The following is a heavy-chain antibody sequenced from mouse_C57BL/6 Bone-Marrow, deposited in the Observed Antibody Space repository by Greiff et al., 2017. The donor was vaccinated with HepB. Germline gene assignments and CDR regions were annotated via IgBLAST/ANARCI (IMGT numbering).Heavy chain of an antibody. J-gene: IGHJ3*01. CDR2: IRSKSNNYAT. Sequence: DVHLVESGGGLVQPKGSLKLSCAASGFSFNTYAMNWVRQAPGKGLEWVARIRSKSNNYATYYADSVKDRFTISRDDSESMLYLQMNNLKTEDTAMYYCVRQIDYDGAYWGQGTLVTVSA. CDR1: GFSFNTYA. D-gene: IGHD2-4*01. V-gene: IGHV10-1*01. CDR3: VRQIDYDGAY.